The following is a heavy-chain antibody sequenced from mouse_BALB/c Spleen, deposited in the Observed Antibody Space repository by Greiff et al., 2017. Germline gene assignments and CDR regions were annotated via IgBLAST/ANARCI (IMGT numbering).Heavy chain of an antibody. V-gene: IGHV3-2*02. J-gene: IGHJ2*01. CDR3: ARDGNHFDY. Sequence: EVKLMESGPGLVKPSQSLSLTCTVTGYSITSDYAWNWIRQFPGNKLEWMGYISYSGSTSYNPSLKSRISITRDTSKNQFFLQLNSVTTEDTATYYCARDGNHFDYWGQGTTLTVSS. D-gene: IGHD2-1*01. CDR2: ISYSGST. CDR1: GYSITSDYA.